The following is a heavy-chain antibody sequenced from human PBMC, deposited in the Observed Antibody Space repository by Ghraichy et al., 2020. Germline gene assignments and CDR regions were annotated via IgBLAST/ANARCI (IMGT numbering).Heavy chain of an antibody. CDR1: GGSISSSSYY. Sequence: ETLSLTCTVSGGSISSSSYYWGWIRQPPGKGLEWIGSIYYSGSTYYNPSLKSRVTISVDTSKNQFSLKLSSVTAADTAVYYCARQIDWNSLGWFDPWGQGTLVTVSS. CDR2: IYYSGST. CDR3: ARQIDWNSLGWFDP. D-gene: IGHD1-7*01. J-gene: IGHJ5*02. V-gene: IGHV4-39*07.